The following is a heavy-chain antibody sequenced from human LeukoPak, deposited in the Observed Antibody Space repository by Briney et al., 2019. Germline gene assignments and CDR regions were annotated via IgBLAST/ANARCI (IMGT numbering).Heavy chain of an antibody. Sequence: GSLRLSCAASGFTFSDYHMSWIRQAPGKGLEGVSYISSSGGTISYADSVKGRFTISRDNAKNSLYLQMNSLRAEDTAVYYCARGPVSSSGFFGYWGQGTLVTVSS. CDR1: GFTFSDYH. D-gene: IGHD6-19*01. J-gene: IGHJ4*02. CDR3: ARGPVSSSGFFGY. V-gene: IGHV3-11*01. CDR2: ISSSGGTI.